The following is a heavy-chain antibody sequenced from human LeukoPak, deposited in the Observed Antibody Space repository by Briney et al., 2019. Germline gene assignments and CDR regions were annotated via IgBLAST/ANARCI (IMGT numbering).Heavy chain of an antibody. D-gene: IGHD1-26*01. V-gene: IGHV3-49*04. CDR3: TRDQSGSYCDFDY. Sequence: GGSLRLSCTASGFTFGDYAMSWVRQAPGKGLEWVGFIRGKAYGGTTEYAASVKGRFTISRDDSKSIAYLQMNSLKTEDTAVYYCTRDQSGSYCDFDYWGQGTLVAVSS. CDR2: IRGKAYGGTT. CDR1: GFTFGDYA. J-gene: IGHJ4*02.